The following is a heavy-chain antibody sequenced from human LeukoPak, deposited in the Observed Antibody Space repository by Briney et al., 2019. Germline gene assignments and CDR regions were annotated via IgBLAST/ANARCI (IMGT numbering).Heavy chain of an antibody. V-gene: IGHV4-30-2*01. CDR3: ASTSQYYYYYGMDV. Sequence: SQTLSLTRAVSGGSISSGGSSWSWIRQPPGKGLEWIRYIYHSGSTYYNPSLKSRVTISVDRSKNQFSLKLSSVTAADTAVYYCASTSQYYYYYGMDVWGQGTTVTVSS. CDR1: GGSISSGGSS. CDR2: IYHSGST. J-gene: IGHJ6*02.